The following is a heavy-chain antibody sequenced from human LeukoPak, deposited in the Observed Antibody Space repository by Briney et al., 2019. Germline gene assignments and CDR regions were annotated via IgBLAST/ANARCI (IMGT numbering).Heavy chain of an antibody. D-gene: IGHD5-24*01. V-gene: IGHV3-53*01. J-gene: IGHJ4*02. CDR2: IYSGGST. Sequence: GGSLRLSCAASGFTVSSNYMSWVRQAPGKGLEWVSVIYSGGSTYYADSVKGRFTISRDNSKNTLYLQMNSLRAEDTAVYYCASPRDGYNYSFDYWGQGTLVTVSS. CDR1: GFTVSSNY. CDR3: ASPRDGYNYSFDY.